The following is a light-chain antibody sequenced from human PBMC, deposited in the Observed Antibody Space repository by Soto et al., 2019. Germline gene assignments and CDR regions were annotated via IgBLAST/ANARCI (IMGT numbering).Light chain of an antibody. CDR3: QQRSNWPT. V-gene: IGKV3-11*01. CDR2: DAS. J-gene: IGKJ1*01. Sequence: ESFLAQSPSSRSFSSVEGATLSCRASQSVSSYLAWYQQKPGQAPRLLIYDASNRATGIPARFSGSGSGTDFTLTISSLEPEDFAVYYCQQRSNWPTFGQGTKV. CDR1: QSVSSY.